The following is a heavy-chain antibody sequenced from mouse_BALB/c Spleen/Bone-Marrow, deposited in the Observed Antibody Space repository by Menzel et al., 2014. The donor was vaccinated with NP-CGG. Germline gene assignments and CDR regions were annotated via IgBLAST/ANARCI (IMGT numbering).Heavy chain of an antibody. CDR1: GISITTGNYR. CDR3: ARELYYFDY. J-gene: IGHJ2*01. V-gene: IGHV3-5*02. Sequence: EVKVEESGPGLVKPSQTVSLPCTVTGISITTGNYRWSWIRQFPGNKLEWIGYIYYSGTITYNPSLTSRTTITRDTSKNQFFLEMNSLTAEDTATYYCARELYYFDYWGQGITLTVSS. CDR2: IYYSGTI.